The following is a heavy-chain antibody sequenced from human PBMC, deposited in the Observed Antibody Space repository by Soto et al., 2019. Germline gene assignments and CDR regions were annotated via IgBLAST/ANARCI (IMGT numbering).Heavy chain of an antibody. D-gene: IGHD2-15*01. V-gene: IGHV1-69*13. CDR1: GGTFSSYA. Sequence: ASVKVSCKASGGTFSSYAISWVRQAPGQGLEWMGGIIPIFGTANYAQKFQGRVTITADESTSTAYMELSSLRSEDTAVYYCARERYCSGGSGYSSVENGNYFDYWGKGSLVTVSS. J-gene: IGHJ4*02. CDR3: ARERYCSGGSGYSSVENGNYFDY. CDR2: IIPIFGTA.